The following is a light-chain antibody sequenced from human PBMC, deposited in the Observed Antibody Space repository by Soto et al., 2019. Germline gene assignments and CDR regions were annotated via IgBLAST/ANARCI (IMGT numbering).Light chain of an antibody. V-gene: IGKV3-15*01. CDR1: QSIDSS. Sequence: EIVMTQSPATLSVSPVERVTLSCRASQSIDSSLAWYQQKVGQAPRLLIYGASTRATGIPARFSGSGSGTEFSLTISSLQSEDIAIYSCQQYKNWLTFGGGTKVDIK. CDR2: GAS. CDR3: QQYKNWLT. J-gene: IGKJ4*01.